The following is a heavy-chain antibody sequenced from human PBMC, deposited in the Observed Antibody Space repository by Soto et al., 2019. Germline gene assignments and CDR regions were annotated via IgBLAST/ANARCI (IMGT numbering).Heavy chain of an antibody. J-gene: IGHJ5*02. V-gene: IGHV3-64D*06. CDR1: GFAFRSYA. Sequence: LRLSCSASGFAFRSYAIHWVRQAPGKGLEYVSALSGDGRSTYYADSVKGRFTVFRDNSKNTLFLQMSSLRVEDTAVYYCVKGNWAYSYNNWFDPWGQGTLVTVSS. CDR2: LSGDGRST. CDR3: VKGNWAYSYNNWFDP. D-gene: IGHD5-18*01.